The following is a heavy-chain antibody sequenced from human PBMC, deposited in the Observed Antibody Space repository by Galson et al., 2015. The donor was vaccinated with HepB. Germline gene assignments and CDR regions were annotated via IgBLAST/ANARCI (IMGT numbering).Heavy chain of an antibody. Sequence: SLRLSCAASGFSFKNYAMSWVRQAPGKGLEWVSFITSTADGTKYADSVKGRFTISRDHSKNTLYLQLDSLRVEDTAVYYCARGLRGYTSFDFWGQGALVPVSS. CDR2: ITSTADGT. D-gene: IGHD5-12*01. CDR3: ARGLRGYTSFDF. V-gene: IGHV3-23*01. CDR1: GFSFKNYA. J-gene: IGHJ4*02.